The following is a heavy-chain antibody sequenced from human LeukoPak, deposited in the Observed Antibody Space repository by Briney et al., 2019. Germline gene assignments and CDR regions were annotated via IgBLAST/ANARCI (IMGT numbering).Heavy chain of an antibody. V-gene: IGHV3-23*01. J-gene: IGHJ4*02. CDR3: AKLGVVADAFEN. Sequence: GGSLRLSCAASGFTFSTYGVYWVRQAPGRGLEWVSSNSGGSSYYADSVKGRSTISRDNSKNTLYLQMNSLRAEDTAVYYCAKLGVVADAFENWGRGTLVTVSS. CDR1: GFTFSTYG. D-gene: IGHD5-12*01. CDR2: NSGGSS.